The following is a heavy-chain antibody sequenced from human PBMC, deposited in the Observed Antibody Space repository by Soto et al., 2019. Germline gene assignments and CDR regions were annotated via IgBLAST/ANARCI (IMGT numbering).Heavy chain of an antibody. Sequence: QVQLQESGPGLVKPSQTLSLTCTVSGGSISSGGYYWSWIRQHPGKGLEWIGYIYYSGSTYYNPSLKSRVTISVDMSKNQFSLKLSSVTAADTAVYYCARGGPNYYGSGSLPFDYWGQGTLVTVSS. V-gene: IGHV4-31*03. CDR3: ARGGPNYYGSGSLPFDY. D-gene: IGHD3-10*01. J-gene: IGHJ4*02. CDR2: IYYSGST. CDR1: GGSISSGGYY.